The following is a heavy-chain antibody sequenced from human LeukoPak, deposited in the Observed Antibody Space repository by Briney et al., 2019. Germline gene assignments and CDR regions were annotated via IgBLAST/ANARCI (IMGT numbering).Heavy chain of an antibody. CDR2: IDSDGIST. Sequence: QPGGSLRLSCAASGFTFSSYWMHWVRQVPGKGLVWVSRIDSDGISTVYADSVKGRFTISRDNSKNTLYLQMNGLRAEDTAVYYCARDRDGYNWYDYWGQGTLVTVSS. J-gene: IGHJ4*02. V-gene: IGHV3-74*01. CDR3: ARDRDGYNWYDY. D-gene: IGHD5-24*01. CDR1: GFTFSSYW.